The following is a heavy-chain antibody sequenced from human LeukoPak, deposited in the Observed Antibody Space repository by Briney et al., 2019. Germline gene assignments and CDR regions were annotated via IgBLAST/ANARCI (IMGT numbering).Heavy chain of an antibody. J-gene: IGHJ4*02. CDR2: ISSSGSTI. CDR1: GFTFSSYE. D-gene: IGHD2-2*01. Sequence: GGSLRLSCAASGFTFSSYEMNWVRQAPGKGLEWVSYISSSGSTIYYADSVKGRFTISRDNAKNSLYLQMNSLRAEDTALYYCARGNYCSSTSCYYFDYWGQGTLVTVSS. V-gene: IGHV3-48*03. CDR3: ARGNYCSSTSCYYFDY.